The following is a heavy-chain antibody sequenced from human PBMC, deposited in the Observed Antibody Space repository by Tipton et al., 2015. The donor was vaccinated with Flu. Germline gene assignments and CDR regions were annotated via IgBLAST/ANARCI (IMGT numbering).Heavy chain of an antibody. Sequence: SLRLSCAASGFTFRNYAMSWVRQAPGKGLEWVSAISASGGTSYYADSVKGRFTISRDDSKNTLYLQMNSLRADDTAAYYCAKGLSSSWSEKHFDYWGQGTLVTVSS. CDR1: GFTFRNYA. CDR3: AKGLSSSWSEKHFDY. CDR2: ISASGGTS. V-gene: IGHV3-23*01. D-gene: IGHD6-13*01. J-gene: IGHJ4*02.